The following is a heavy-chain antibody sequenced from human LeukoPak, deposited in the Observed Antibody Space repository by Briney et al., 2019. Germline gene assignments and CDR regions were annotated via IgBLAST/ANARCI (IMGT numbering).Heavy chain of an antibody. CDR3: AKDLKYSSGWYGFWDY. CDR1: GFTFDDYA. J-gene: IGHJ4*02. CDR2: ISWDGGST. Sequence: GGSLRLSCAASGFTFDDYAMHWVRQAPGKGLEWVSRISWDGGSTYYADSVKGRFTISRDNSKNSLYLQMNRLRAEDTALYYCAKDLKYSSGWYGFWDYWGQGTLVTVSS. V-gene: IGHV3-43D*03. D-gene: IGHD6-19*01.